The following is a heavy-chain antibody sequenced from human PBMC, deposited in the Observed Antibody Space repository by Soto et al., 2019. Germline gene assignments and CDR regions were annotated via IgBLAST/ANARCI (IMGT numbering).Heavy chain of an antibody. CDR3: ARGSVVVAATPIYFDY. Sequence: PSETLSLTCTVSGGSISSYYWSWIRQPPGKGLEWIGYIYYSGSTNYNPSLKSRVTISVDTSKNQFSLKLSSVAAADTAVYYCARGSVVVAATPIYFDYWGQGNLVTVSS. D-gene: IGHD2-15*01. CDR1: GGSISSYY. CDR2: IYYSGST. J-gene: IGHJ4*02. V-gene: IGHV4-59*01.